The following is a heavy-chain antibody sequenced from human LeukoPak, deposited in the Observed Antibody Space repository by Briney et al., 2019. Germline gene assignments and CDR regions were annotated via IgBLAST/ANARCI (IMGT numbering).Heavy chain of an antibody. D-gene: IGHD2-15*01. CDR1: RGTFSSYA. CDR2: IIPVFGTA. Sequence: GASVKVSCKASRGTFSSYAISWVRQAPGQGLEWMGGIIPVFGTANYAQKFQGRVTITTDESTSTVYMELSSLRSEDTAVYYCAHSVVGARDWGTIDYWGQGTLVTVSS. V-gene: IGHV1-69*05. J-gene: IGHJ4*02. CDR3: AHSVVGARDWGTIDY.